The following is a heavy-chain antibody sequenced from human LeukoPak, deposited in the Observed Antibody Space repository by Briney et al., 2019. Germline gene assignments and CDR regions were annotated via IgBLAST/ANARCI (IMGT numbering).Heavy chain of an antibody. CDR2: MNPNSGNT. D-gene: IGHD3-3*01. J-gene: IGHJ5*02. V-gene: IGHV1-8*01. Sequence: ASVKVSCKASGYTFTSYDINWVRQATGQGLEWMGWMNPNSGNTGYAQKFQGRVTMTRNTSISTAYMELSSLRSEDTAVYYCATGSITIFGVVHIWFDPWGQGTLVTVSS. CDR3: ATGSITIFGVVHIWFDP. CDR1: GYTFTSYD.